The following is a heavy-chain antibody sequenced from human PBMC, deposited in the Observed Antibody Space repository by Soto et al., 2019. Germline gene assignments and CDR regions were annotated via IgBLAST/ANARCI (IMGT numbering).Heavy chain of an antibody. V-gene: IGHV4-31*03. D-gene: IGHD3-22*01. Sequence: PSETLSLTCTGSCGSISSGGYYWSWIRQHPGKGLEWIGYIYYGGSTYYNPPLKSRATISGDTSKNQFSLKLSSVTAADTAVYYRARGGYYYENSGQNAYDYWGQGILVTVSS. CDR3: ARGGYYYENSGQNAYDY. CDR2: IYYGGST. J-gene: IGHJ4*01. CDR1: CGSISSGGYY.